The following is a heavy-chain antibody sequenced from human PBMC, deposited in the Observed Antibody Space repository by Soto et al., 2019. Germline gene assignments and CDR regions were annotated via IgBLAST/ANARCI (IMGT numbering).Heavy chain of an antibody. Sequence: QVQLQESGPGLVKPSQTLSLTCTVSGGSISSGGYYWSWIRQHPGKGLEWIGYIYYSGSTYYNPSLKSRVTXSVDTSKNQFSLKLSSVTAADTAVYYCARDPSYDHRNGMDVWGQGTTVTVSS. J-gene: IGHJ6*02. CDR2: IYYSGST. V-gene: IGHV4-31*03. CDR1: GGSISSGGYY. D-gene: IGHD3-22*01. CDR3: ARDPSYDHRNGMDV.